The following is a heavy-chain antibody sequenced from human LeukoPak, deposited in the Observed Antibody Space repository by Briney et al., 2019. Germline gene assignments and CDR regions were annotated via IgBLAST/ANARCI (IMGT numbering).Heavy chain of an antibody. V-gene: IGHV4-59*01. CDR3: ARVRPTVAVAGTFWFDP. Sequence: SETLSLTCTVSGGSISSYYWSWIRQPPGKGLEWIGYIYYSGSTNYSPSLKSRVTISVDTSKNQFSLKLSSVTAADTAVYYCARVRPTVAVAGTFWFDPWGQGTLVTVSS. CDR2: IYYSGST. J-gene: IGHJ5*02. D-gene: IGHD6-19*01. CDR1: GGSISSYY.